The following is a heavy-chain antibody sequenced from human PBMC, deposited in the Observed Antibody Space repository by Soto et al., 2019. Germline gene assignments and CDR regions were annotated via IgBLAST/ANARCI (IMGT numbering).Heavy chain of an antibody. J-gene: IGHJ6*02. CDR2: ISPYDDNT. CDR1: GYSFNSYG. Sequence: VQLVQSGSEVKKPGASVKVSCKASGYSFNSYGISWVRQAPGQGLEWLGWISPYDDNTKYAQSLQGRVTMTTDTSTRTAYMELRSLRSDDTAVYYCARGGYYDSSGSRNYHYYGMDAWGQGTTVTVS. D-gene: IGHD3-22*01. V-gene: IGHV1-18*01. CDR3: ARGGYYDSSGSRNYHYYGMDA.